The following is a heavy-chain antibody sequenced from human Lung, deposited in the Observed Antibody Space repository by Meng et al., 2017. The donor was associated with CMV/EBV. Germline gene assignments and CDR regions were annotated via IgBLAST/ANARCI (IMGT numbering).Heavy chain of an antibody. V-gene: IGHV1-2*02. Sequence: ASXXVSCXASGYTFTGYYLHWVRQAPGQGLEWMGWINSKIGDANYTQKFQGRVTVTRDTSISTAYMELKRLTYDDTAVYFCARKVFRASDAFDIWAQGTMVTVSS. J-gene: IGHJ3*02. CDR2: INSKIGDA. CDR1: GYTFTGYY. CDR3: ARKVFRASDAFDI.